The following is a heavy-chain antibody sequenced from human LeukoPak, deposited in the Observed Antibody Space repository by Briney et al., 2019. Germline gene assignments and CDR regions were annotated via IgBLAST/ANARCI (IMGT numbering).Heavy chain of an antibody. V-gene: IGHV3-23*01. Sequence: GSLRLSCAASGFIFSSYSMSWVRQAPGKGLEWVSVITGSGGNTYYADSVKGRFTISKDNFKNTVYLQMSSLRVDDTAVYYCAKAASSSWPSYYYGMDVWGQGTTVTVSS. CDR1: GFIFSSYS. CDR3: AKAASSSWPSYYYGMDV. D-gene: IGHD6-13*01. CDR2: ITGSGGNT. J-gene: IGHJ6*02.